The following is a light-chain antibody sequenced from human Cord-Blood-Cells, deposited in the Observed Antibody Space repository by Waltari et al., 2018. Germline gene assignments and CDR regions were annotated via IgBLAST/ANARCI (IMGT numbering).Light chain of an antibody. CDR3: CSYAGSSTLV. J-gene: IGLJ2*01. CDR2: EGS. CDR1: SSDVGSYNL. Sequence: QSALTQPASVSGSPGQSLTISCTGTSSDVGSYNLVSWYQQHPGKAPKLMIYEGSKRPSGVSNRFAGSKSGNTGSLTISGLQAEDEADYYCCSYAGSSTLVFGGGTKLTVL. V-gene: IGLV2-23*01.